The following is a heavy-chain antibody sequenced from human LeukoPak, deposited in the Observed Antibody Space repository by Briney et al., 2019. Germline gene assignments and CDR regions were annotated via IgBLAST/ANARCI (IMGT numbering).Heavy chain of an antibody. D-gene: IGHD1-1*01. CDR2: ISYDGSSK. J-gene: IGHJ4*02. V-gene: IGHV3-30*04. CDR3: AKDSRTRVKDFDY. Sequence: GRSLRLSCAASGFSLSSYAMHWVRQAPGKGLEWVAFISYDGSSKYYADSVKGRFTISRDDSKNTLSLQMNSLRAEDTAVYYCAKDSRTRVKDFDYWGQGTLVTVSS. CDR1: GFSLSSYA.